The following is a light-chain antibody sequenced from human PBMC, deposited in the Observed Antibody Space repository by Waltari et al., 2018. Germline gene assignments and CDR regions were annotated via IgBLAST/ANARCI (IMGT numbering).Light chain of an antibody. J-gene: IGLJ1*01. V-gene: IGLV2-23*02. Sequence: QSALTQPASVSGTPGPSTTISCSGPTSDVGSYDLVAWYQQHPGEAPKLLICEVFKRPPDTSSRFSGAKSGSTASLTISGLQPEDEADYYCCSYAGRGTYVFGSGTKVTVL. CDR2: EVF. CDR1: TSDVGSYDL. CDR3: CSYAGRGTYV.